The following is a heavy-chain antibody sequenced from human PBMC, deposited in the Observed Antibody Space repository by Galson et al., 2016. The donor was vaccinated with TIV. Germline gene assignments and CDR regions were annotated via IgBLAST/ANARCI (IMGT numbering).Heavy chain of an antibody. J-gene: IGHJ4*02. D-gene: IGHD6-25*01. V-gene: IGHV3-33*01. CDR1: GFTFGSYG. CDR2: LWYDGGNR. Sequence: SLRLSCAASGFTFGSYGMHWVRQAPGKGLEWVAGLWYDGGNRIYAESVKGRFTISRENSKNTVYLQMSRLRDEDTAVYYCAREFSETSFDYWGQGTLVSVSS. CDR3: AREFSETSFDY.